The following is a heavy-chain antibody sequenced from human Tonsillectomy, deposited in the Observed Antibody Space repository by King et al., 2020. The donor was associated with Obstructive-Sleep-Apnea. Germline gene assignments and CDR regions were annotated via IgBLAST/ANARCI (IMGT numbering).Heavy chain of an antibody. D-gene: IGHD5-18*01. Sequence: VQLVESGAEVKKPGASVKVSCKASGYTFTSYDINWVRQATGQGLEGMGWMNPNRGNTGYAQKFQGKDTMTRNTSISAAYMERSSLRSEDTAVYYCARVQGDSYGSAYWGQGTLVTVSS. J-gene: IGHJ4*02. V-gene: IGHV1-8*01. CDR2: MNPNRGNT. CDR3: ARVQGDSYGSAY. CDR1: GYTFTSYD.